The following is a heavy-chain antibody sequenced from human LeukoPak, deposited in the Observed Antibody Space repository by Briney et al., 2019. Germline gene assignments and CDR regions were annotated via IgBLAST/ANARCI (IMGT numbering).Heavy chain of an antibody. CDR1: GYTFTGYY. CDR2: INPNSGGT. J-gene: IGHJ4*02. Sequence: GASVKVSCKASGYTFTGYYMHWVRQAPGQGLEWMGRINPNSGGTNYAQKFQGRVTMTRDTSISTAYMELSRPGSDDTAVYYCARHWRKGYYYDSSGYTPNSGYWGQGTLVTVSS. V-gene: IGHV1-2*06. CDR3: ARHWRKGYYYDSSGYTPNSGY. D-gene: IGHD3-22*01.